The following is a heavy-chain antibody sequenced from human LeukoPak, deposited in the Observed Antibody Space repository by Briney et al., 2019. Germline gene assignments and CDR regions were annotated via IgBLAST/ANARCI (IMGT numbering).Heavy chain of an antibody. CDR2: IYSGGST. D-gene: IGHD4-11*01. CDR3: ARVAASYSNSYYYYYYGMDV. Sequence: GGSLRLSCAASGFTVSSNYMSWVRQAPGKGLEGFSVIYSGGSTYYADSVKGRFTISRHNSKNTLYLQLNSLRAEDAAVYYCARVAASYSNSYYYYYYGMDVWGQGTTVTVSS. V-gene: IGHV3-53*04. CDR1: GFTVSSNY. J-gene: IGHJ6*02.